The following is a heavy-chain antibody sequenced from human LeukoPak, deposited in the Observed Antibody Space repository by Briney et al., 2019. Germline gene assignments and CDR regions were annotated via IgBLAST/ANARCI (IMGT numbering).Heavy chain of an antibody. D-gene: IGHD3-10*01. CDR3: ASLYGSGSYYPSDY. V-gene: IGHV4-39*07. Sequence: SETLSLTCTVSGGSISSSSYYWGWIRQPPGKGLEWIGTIYYSGITYYTPSLKSRVTISVDTSKNQFSLKLSSVTAADTAVYYCASLYGSGSYYPSDYWGQGILVTVSS. J-gene: IGHJ4*02. CDR2: IYYSGIT. CDR1: GGSISSSSYY.